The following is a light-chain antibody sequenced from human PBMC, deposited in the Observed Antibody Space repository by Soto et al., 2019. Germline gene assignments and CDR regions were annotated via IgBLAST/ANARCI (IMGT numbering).Light chain of an antibody. CDR1: QSLGIW. Sequence: DIQMTQSPSTLSACVGDRVTITCRASQSLGIWLAWHQQKPGKAPKLLIYDASTLKSGVPSRFSGSGSGTKFTLTISSLQPDDFATYYCQEYNSYSGTFGQGTKVDIK. CDR3: QEYNSYSGT. J-gene: IGKJ1*01. V-gene: IGKV1-5*01. CDR2: DAS.